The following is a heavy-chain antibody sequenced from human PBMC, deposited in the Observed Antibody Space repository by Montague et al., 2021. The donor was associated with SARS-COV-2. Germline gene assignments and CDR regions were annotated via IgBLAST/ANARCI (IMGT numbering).Heavy chain of an antibody. D-gene: IGHD3-9*01. CDR1: GASINSNRHF. J-gene: IGHJ3*02. Sequence: SETLSLTCTVSGASINSNRHFWGWIRQAPGKGLEWIGSIFSSGSTYYNPSLKTRVSISVDTSGNRLSLKLTSVTATDTAVYFCARGESWDLSGFHKDAFDIWGQGTMVTVSS. V-gene: IGHV4-39*02. CDR2: IFSSGST. CDR3: ARGESWDLSGFHKDAFDI.